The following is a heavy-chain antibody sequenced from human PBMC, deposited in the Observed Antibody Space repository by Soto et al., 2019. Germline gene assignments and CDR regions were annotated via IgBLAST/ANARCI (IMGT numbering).Heavy chain of an antibody. Sequence: QVQLQESGPGLVKPSETLSLTCTVSGGAVSTYYWSWIRQSPGKGLEYIGHIHYTGSSNYNPSLTSRATMSVDTSKNQLSLNLNSVTAADTAVYYCGRLMTTVTLGAFDMWGQGTMVTVSS. CDR3: GRLMTTVTLGAFDM. V-gene: IGHV4-59*02. J-gene: IGHJ3*02. D-gene: IGHD4-17*01. CDR2: IHYTGSS. CDR1: GGAVSTYY.